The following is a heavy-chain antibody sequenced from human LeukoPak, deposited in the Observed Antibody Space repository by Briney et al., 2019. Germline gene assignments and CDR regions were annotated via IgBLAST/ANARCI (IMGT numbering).Heavy chain of an antibody. J-gene: IGHJ4*02. Sequence: GGSLRLSCVVSGFNFSSFWMTWVRQAPGKGLEWVANIKPYGNEKNYVDSVKGRFSISRDNAKNSLHLQMDRLRAEDTAVYFCAKRGVVVRVFLVGFHKEAYYFDSWGQGAQVTVSS. CDR1: GFNFSSFW. D-gene: IGHD3-10*01. CDR2: IKPYGNEK. CDR3: AKRGVVVRVFLVGFHKEAYYFDS. V-gene: IGHV3-7*03.